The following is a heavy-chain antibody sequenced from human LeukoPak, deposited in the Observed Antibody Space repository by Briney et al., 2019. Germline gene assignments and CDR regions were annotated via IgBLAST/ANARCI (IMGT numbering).Heavy chain of an antibody. V-gene: IGHV3-23*01. CDR2: ISGSGGST. CDR1: GFTFSSYA. D-gene: IGHD3-22*01. Sequence: PGGSLRLSCAASGFTFSSYAMSWVRQAPGKGLEWVSAISGSGGSTYYADSVKGRFTISRDNSKNTLYLQMNSLRAEDTAVYYCAKDSNYDSSGYYSGPDAFDIWGQGTMVTVSS. J-gene: IGHJ3*02. CDR3: AKDSNYDSSGYYSGPDAFDI.